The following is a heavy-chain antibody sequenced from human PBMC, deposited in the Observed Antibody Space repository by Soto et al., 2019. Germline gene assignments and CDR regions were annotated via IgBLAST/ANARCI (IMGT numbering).Heavy chain of an antibody. V-gene: IGHV5-10-1*01. CDR1: GYRFTSYW. D-gene: IGHD3-22*01. CDR2: IDPSDSYT. Sequence: GESLKISCRGSGYRFTSYWISWVRQMPGKGLEWMGRIDPSDSYTNYSPSFQGHVTMSVDRSISTAYLQWSSLKAPDTAMYYCARLNSRNGTNGKFDYWGQGNLVTVSS. CDR3: ARLNSRNGTNGKFDY. J-gene: IGHJ4*02.